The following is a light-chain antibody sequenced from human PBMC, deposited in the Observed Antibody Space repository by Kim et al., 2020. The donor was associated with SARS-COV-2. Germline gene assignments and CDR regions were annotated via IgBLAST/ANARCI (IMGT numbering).Light chain of an antibody. CDR1: QSVKTW. Sequence: DIEMTQSPSSLSASIGDTVTITCRASQSVKTWLGWFQVKPDEAPKSLIYDASSLQSGVPSRFSASGFGQDFTLTVSGLQPDDFATYYCHQYESFPPTFGQGTRLEIK. V-gene: IGKV1D-16*01. J-gene: IGKJ5*01. CDR2: DAS. CDR3: HQYESFPPT.